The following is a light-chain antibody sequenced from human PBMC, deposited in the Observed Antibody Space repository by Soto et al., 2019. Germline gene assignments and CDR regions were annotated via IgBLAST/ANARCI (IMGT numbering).Light chain of an antibody. CDR3: QQYNTWPPWT. CDR1: QSVSSN. CDR2: GAS. V-gene: IGKV3-15*01. Sequence: EIVMTQSPATLSVSPGERATLSCRASQSVSSNLAWYQQKPGQAPRLLIYGASTRATGIPARFSGSGSETEFTLTISSLQSEDFAVYYCQQYNTWPPWTFGQGTKVEIK. J-gene: IGKJ1*01.